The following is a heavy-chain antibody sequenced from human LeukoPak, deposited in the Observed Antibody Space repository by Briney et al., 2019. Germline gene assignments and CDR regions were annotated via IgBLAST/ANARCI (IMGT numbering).Heavy chain of an antibody. D-gene: IGHD3-10*01. CDR1: GGSFSGHY. CDR2: INHSGST. J-gene: IGHJ5*02. Sequence: SETLSLTCAVYGGSFSGHYWSWIRQPPGKGLEWIGEINHSGSTNYNPSLKSRVTISVDTSKNQFSLKLSSVTSADTAVYYCARGLTMALPLNWFDPWGQGTLVTVSS. CDR3: ARGLTMALPLNWFDP. V-gene: IGHV4-34*01.